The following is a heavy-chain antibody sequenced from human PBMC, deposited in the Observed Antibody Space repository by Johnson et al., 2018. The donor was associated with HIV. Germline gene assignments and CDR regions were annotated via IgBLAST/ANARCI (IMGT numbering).Heavy chain of an antibody. V-gene: IGHV3-66*01. CDR2: IYSGDNT. J-gene: IGHJ3*02. CDR1: GFTVSTNS. D-gene: IGHD3-22*01. Sequence: VQLVESGGGLVQPGGSLRLSCAASGFTVSTNSMSWVRQAPGKGLEWVSVIYSGDNTLYADSVKGRFIVSRDNSKNTLYLQMNSLRAEDTAVYYCAKAYSAVVGDAFDIWGQGTMVTVSS. CDR3: AKAYSAVVGDAFDI.